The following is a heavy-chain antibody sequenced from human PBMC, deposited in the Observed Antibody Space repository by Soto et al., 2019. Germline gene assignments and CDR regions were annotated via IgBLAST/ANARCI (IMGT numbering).Heavy chain of an antibody. D-gene: IGHD2-15*01. J-gene: IGHJ6*02. CDR1: GYTFTSYG. V-gene: IGHV1-18*01. CDR3: ARDRLPDSVVVVAATCLDV. CDR2: ISAYNGNT. Sequence: QVQLVQSGAEVKKPGASVKVSCKASGYTFTSYGISWVRQAPGQGLEWMGWISAYNGNTNYAQKLQGRVTMTTDTSTSTAYMEQRRLRSDDTAGYYCARDRLPDSVVVVAATCLDVWGQGTTVTVSS.